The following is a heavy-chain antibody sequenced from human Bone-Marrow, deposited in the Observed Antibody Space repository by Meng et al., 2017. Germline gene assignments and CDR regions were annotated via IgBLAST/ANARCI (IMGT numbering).Heavy chain of an antibody. CDR1: GHTFTGYY. CDR2: INPNSGGT. J-gene: IGHJ5*02. D-gene: IGHD4-23*01. Sequence: VRLVQSGAEVKKPGASVKVSCKASGHTFTGYYMHWVRQAPGQGLEWMGWINPNSGGTNYAQKFQGRVTMTRDTSISTAYMELSRLRSDDTAVYYCARDSATVVTRYWFDPWGQGTLVTVSS. CDR3: ARDSATVVTRYWFDP. V-gene: IGHV1-2*02.